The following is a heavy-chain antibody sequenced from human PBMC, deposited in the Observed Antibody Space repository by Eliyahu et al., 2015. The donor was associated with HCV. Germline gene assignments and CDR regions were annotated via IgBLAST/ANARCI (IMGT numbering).Heavy chain of an antibody. D-gene: IGHD3-16*01. Sequence: EVHLVESGGGLVKPGGSLRLSCAASGFTFSSYXMNWVRQAPGRGLEWVSSISSSSTYIYYADSLKGRFTISRDNAKNSLYLQMNSLRAEDTAVYYCARDAGDSIRYFYYGMDVWGQGTTVTVSS. CDR1: GFTFSSYX. V-gene: IGHV3-21*01. CDR2: ISSSSTYI. CDR3: ARDAGDSIRYFYYGMDV. J-gene: IGHJ6*02.